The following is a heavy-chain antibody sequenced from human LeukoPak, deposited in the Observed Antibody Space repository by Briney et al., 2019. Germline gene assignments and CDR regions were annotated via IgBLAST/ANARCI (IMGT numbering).Heavy chain of an antibody. CDR2: ISGSGETT. CDR3: AKTSLSDPSGHYYYMDV. Sequence: GGSLRLSCEASGFTFSSFHMSWVRQAPGKGLEWVSAISGSGETTYYADSVKARFTISRDNSQNTVSLQLTNLRIEDTALYYCAKTSLSDPSGHYYYMDVWGKGTTVTVSS. J-gene: IGHJ6*03. D-gene: IGHD3-3*01. CDR1: GFTFSSFH. V-gene: IGHV3-23*01.